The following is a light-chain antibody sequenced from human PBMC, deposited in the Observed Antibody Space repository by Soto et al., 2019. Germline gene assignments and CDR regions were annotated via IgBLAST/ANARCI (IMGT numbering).Light chain of an antibody. CDR2: PAS. V-gene: IGKV1-12*01. CDR1: QAIGYW. Sequence: DLQMPQSPSSVSASVGDRVTITCRASQAIGYWLAWYQQKPGKAPKLLIYPASILQSGVPSRFSGSGSGTDFNLSISTLQPEDFAIYYCQQENSFPLTFGGGTNVEIK. CDR3: QQENSFPLT. J-gene: IGKJ4*01.